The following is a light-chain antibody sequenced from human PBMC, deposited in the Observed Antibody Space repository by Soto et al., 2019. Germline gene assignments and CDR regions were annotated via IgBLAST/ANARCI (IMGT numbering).Light chain of an antibody. Sequence: QAVVTQEPSLTVSPGGTVTLTCGSSTGAVTSGHYPYWFQQEPGQAPRTLIFETSNKHSWTPARFSGSLLGGKAALTLSGAQPEDEAEYYCLLSYSNSRRVFGGGTKLTVL. V-gene: IGLV7-46*01. J-gene: IGLJ3*02. CDR1: TGAVTSGHY. CDR2: ETS. CDR3: LLSYSNSRRV.